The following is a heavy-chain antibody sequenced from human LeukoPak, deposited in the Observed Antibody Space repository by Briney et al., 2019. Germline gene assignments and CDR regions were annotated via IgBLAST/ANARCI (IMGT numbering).Heavy chain of an antibody. D-gene: IGHD3-22*01. CDR3: ARDIYDSSGDAFDI. CDR1: GFTFSDYY. Sequence: KAGGPLRLSCAASGFTFSDYYMSWIRQAPGKGLEWVSYISSSGSTIYHADSVKGRFTISRDNAKNSLYLQMNSLRAEDTAVYYCARDIYDSSGDAFDIWGQGTMVTVSS. J-gene: IGHJ3*02. CDR2: ISSSGSTI. V-gene: IGHV3-11*04.